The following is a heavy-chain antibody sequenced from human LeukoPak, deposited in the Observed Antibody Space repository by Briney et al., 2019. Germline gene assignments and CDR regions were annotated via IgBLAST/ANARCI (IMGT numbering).Heavy chain of an antibody. Sequence: PSETLSLTCAVYGGSFSGYYWSWIRQPPGKGLEWIGEINHSGSTNYHPSLKSRVTISVDTSKNQFSLKLSSVTAADTAVYYCARRITMVRGHYGMDVWGKGTTVTVSS. V-gene: IGHV4-34*01. CDR1: GGSFSGYY. CDR2: INHSGST. D-gene: IGHD3-10*01. CDR3: ARRITMVRGHYGMDV. J-gene: IGHJ6*04.